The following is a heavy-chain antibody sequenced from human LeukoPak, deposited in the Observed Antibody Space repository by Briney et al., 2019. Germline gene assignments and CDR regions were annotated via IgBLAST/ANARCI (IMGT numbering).Heavy chain of an antibody. CDR1: GFTFSSYE. V-gene: IGHV3-48*03. CDR2: ISTSGTAI. J-gene: IGHJ6*02. CDR3: AKEKPAYGMDV. Sequence: PGGSLRLSCAASGFTFSSYEMNWVRQAPGKGLEWVSYISTSGTAIYYADSVKGRFTISRDNAKNSLYLQMNSLRGEDTAVYYCAKEKPAYGMDVWGQGTTVTVS.